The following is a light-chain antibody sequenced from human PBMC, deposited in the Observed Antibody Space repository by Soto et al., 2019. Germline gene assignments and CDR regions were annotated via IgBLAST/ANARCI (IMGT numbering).Light chain of an antibody. Sequence: EIVLTQSPATLSFSPGERATLSCRASQSVSSYLAWYQQKPGQAPRLLIYDASNRATGIPARFSGSGSGTDFTLTISSLEPEEFAVYYCQQRSNWPCFGPGTKVDIK. J-gene: IGKJ3*01. CDR2: DAS. CDR3: QQRSNWPC. CDR1: QSVSSY. V-gene: IGKV3-11*01.